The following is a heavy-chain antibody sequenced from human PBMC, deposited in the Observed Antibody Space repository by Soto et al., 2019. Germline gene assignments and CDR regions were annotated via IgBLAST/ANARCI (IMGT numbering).Heavy chain of an antibody. Sequence: QAQLEQSGGEVKKPGSSVKVSCKASRVAFSKFIVTWVRQAPGLGLEWVGGIIPIFGTANYAQKFQGRVTITADESTSTSYMEVNNLRSEDTAVYYCAKGRYSSPMGYYYGMDVWGQGTPVTVSS. D-gene: IGHD6-19*01. CDR1: RVAFSKFI. CDR3: AKGRYSSPMGYYYGMDV. CDR2: IIPIFGTA. J-gene: IGHJ6*02. V-gene: IGHV1-69*01.